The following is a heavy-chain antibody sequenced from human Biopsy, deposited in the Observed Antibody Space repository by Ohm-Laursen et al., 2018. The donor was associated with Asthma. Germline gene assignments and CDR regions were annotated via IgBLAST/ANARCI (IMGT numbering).Heavy chain of an antibody. J-gene: IGHJ6*02. V-gene: IGHV3-48*03. D-gene: IGHD6-25*01. CDR1: GFTFSSYC. Sequence: GSLRLSCAASGFTFSSYCMSWVRQAPGKGLEWVSSISSSGSTTYPAESVKGRFTISRDNVQKSLFLQMGSLRAEDTAIYYCARVFESSEWGPFFHFGLDVWGQGTTVAVSS. CDR3: ARVFESSEWGPFFHFGLDV. CDR2: ISSSGSTT.